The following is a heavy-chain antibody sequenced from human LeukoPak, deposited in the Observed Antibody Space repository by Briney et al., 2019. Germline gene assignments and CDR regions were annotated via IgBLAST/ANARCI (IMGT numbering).Heavy chain of an antibody. CDR1: GFTFSNYA. CDR2: ISAGGVSVFSGSGSAT. D-gene: IGHD3-10*01. V-gene: IGHV3-23*01. Sequence: GGSLRLSCAASGFTFSNYAMIWVRQAPGKGLQWVSVISAGGVSVFSGSGSATYYADSVEGRFTISRDNSKNTLYLQMNSLRADDTAVYYCAKMSGVVWFGELRLPFDYWGQGTLVTVSS. CDR3: AKMSGVVWFGELRLPFDY. J-gene: IGHJ4*02.